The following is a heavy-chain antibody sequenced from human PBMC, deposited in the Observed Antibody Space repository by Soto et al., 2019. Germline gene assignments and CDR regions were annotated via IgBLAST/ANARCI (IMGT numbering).Heavy chain of an antibody. J-gene: IGHJ3*02. CDR3: ARDFRASSSGWYTHGAFDI. Sequence: SETLSLTCAVSGYSISSGCYWGWIRQPPGKGLEWIGSIYHSGSTYYNPSLKSRVTISVDTSKNQFSLKLSSVTAADTAVYYCARDFRASSSGWYTHGAFDIWGQGTMVTV. V-gene: IGHV4-38-2*02. CDR2: IYHSGST. CDR1: GYSISSGCY. D-gene: IGHD6-19*01.